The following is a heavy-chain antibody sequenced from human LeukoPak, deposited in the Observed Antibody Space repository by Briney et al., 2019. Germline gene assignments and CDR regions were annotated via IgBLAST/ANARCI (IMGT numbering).Heavy chain of an antibody. J-gene: IGHJ4*02. V-gene: IGHV3-66*01. CDR3: ARDNDSSGYYYVGY. D-gene: IGHD3-22*01. CDR2: IYSGGST. Sequence: GGSLRLSCAASGFTVSSNYMSWVRQAPGKGLEWVSVIYSGGSTYYADSVKGRFTISRDNSKNTLYLQMNSLRAEDTAVYYCARDNDSSGYYYVGYWGQGTLVTVSS. CDR1: GFTVSSNY.